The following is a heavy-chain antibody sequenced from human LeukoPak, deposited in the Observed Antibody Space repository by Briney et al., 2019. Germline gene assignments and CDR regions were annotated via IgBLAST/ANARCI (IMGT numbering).Heavy chain of an antibody. CDR2: IKQDGSEK. CDR1: GFTFSSYW. D-gene: IGHD5-12*01. CDR3: ARAPYSGAPFDY. Sequence: GGSLRLSCAASGFTFSSYWMSWVRQAPGKGLEWVANIKQDGSEKYYADSVKGRFTISRDNAKNSLYLQMNSLRAEDTALYYCARAPYSGAPFDYWGQGTLVTVSS. J-gene: IGHJ4*02. V-gene: IGHV3-7*03.